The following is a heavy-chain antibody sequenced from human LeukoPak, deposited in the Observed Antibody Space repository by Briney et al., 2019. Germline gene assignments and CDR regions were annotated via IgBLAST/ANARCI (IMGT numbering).Heavy chain of an antibody. V-gene: IGHV3-72*01. J-gene: IGHJ4*02. CDR3: ARVFGADGYSLDY. CDR2: IRNKAISYTT. D-gene: IGHD5-24*01. Sequence: GGSLRLSCAASGLAFSDHYMDWVRQAPGKGLEWVGRIRNKAISYTTEYAASVKGRFTISRDDSKNSLYLQMNSLETEDTAVYYCARVFGADGYSLDYWGQGTLVTVPS. CDR1: GLAFSDHY.